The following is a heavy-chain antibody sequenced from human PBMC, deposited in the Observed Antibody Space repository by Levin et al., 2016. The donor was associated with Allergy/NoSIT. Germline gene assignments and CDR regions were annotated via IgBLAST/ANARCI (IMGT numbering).Heavy chain of an antibody. CDR3: ARQVVTSRGAGWIGP. CDR2: IDYSGNT. V-gene: IGHV4-59*01. D-gene: IGHD3-22*01. CDR1: GGSLTDFY. Sequence: SETLSLTCRVSGGSLTDFYWGWIRQPPGKGLEWIGYIDYSGNTNYNPSLKSRVTISVDTSKNQFSLKVTSVTAADMALYYCARQVVTSRGAGWIGPWGQGTLVTVSS. J-gene: IGHJ5*02.